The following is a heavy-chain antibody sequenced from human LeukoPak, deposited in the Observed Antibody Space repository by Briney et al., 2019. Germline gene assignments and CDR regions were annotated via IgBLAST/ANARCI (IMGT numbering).Heavy chain of an antibody. CDR3: AAQSTVTTYYLNWYFDL. J-gene: IGHJ2*01. Sequence: GGSLRLSCAASGFTFSSYEMNWVRQAPGKGLEWVSYISSSGSTIYYADSVKGRFTISRDNAKNSLYLQMNSLRAGDTAVYYCAAQSTVTTYYLNWYFDLWGRGTLVTVPS. V-gene: IGHV3-48*03. D-gene: IGHD4-17*01. CDR2: ISSSGSTI. CDR1: GFTFSSYE.